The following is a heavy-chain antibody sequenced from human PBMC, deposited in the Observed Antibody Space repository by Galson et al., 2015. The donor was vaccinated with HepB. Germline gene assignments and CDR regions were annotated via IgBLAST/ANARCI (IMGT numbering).Heavy chain of an antibody. CDR3: ARAFEGTGNTGAFFYTFDV. Sequence: SVKVSCKASGYTFTGYYMHWVRQATGQGLEWLGWMNPCNGDTRYARKFQGRVSMTRDTSTNTAYLELTGLTPADSGVYYCARAFEGTGNTGAFFYTFDVWGQGTTVTVSS. CDR1: GYTFTGYY. D-gene: IGHD4-23*01. J-gene: IGHJ6*02. V-gene: IGHV1-2*02. CDR2: MNPCNGDT.